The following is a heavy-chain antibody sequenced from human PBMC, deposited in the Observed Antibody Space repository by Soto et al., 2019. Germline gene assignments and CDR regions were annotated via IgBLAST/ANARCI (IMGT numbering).Heavy chain of an antibody. D-gene: IGHD3-22*01. V-gene: IGHV1-18*04. J-gene: IGHJ4*02. CDR3: ARETYYYDSSGYYRPFDY. CDR1: GYTFTSYG. CDR2: ISAYNSNT. Sequence: GASVKVSCKASGYTFTSYGISWVRQAPGQGLEWMGWISAYNSNTNYAQKLQGRVTMTTDTSTSTAYMELRSLRSDDTAVYYCARETYYYDSSGYYRPFDYWGQGTLVTVSS.